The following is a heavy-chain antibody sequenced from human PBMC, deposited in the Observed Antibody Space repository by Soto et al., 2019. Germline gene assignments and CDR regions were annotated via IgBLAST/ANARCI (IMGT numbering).Heavy chain of an antibody. Sequence: SETLSLTCAVSGGSISSGGYSWSWIRQPPGKGLEWIGYIYHSGSTYYNPSLKSRVTISVDRSNNQFSLKLNSVTAADTAVYYCARASDECGGDCYIAYWGQGTLVTVSS. CDR2: IYHSGST. CDR3: ARASDECGGDCYIAY. CDR1: GGSISSGGYS. V-gene: IGHV4-30-2*01. D-gene: IGHD2-21*02. J-gene: IGHJ4*02.